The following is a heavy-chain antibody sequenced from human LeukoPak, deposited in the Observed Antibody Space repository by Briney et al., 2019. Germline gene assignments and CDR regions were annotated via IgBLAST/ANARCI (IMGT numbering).Heavy chain of an antibody. CDR1: GGAISGTSYY. CDR3: ATGRYLRLFDY. CDR2: VYHSGTT. V-gene: IGHV4-39*01. Sequence: PSETLSLTCTVSGGAISGTSYYWGWIRQSPGKGLEWIGSVYHSGTTYENPSLRSRVTLSVDTSKNQFSLKLSSVTAADTAVYYCATGRYLRLFDYWGQGTLVTVSS. D-gene: IGHD3-16*02. J-gene: IGHJ4*02.